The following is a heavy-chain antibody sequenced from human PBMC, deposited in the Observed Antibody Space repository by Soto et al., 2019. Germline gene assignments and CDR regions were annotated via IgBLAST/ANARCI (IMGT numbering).Heavy chain of an antibody. CDR2: ISAYNGNT. V-gene: IGHV1-18*01. J-gene: IGHJ4*02. CDR3: ARDLPPVDY. CDR1: GYTFSSYH. Sequence: QTQLVQTGAEVKKPGASVKVSCKASGYTFSSYHITWVRQAPGQGLEWMGWISAYNGNTNYAQNLQGRVTMTTDPSTSTAYMELRSLRSDDTAVYYCARDLPPVDYWGQGTLVTVSS.